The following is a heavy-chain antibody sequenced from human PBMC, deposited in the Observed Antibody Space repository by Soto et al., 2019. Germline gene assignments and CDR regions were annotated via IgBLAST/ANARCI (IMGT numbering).Heavy chain of an antibody. CDR2: ISSSGSTI. Sequence: GGSLRLSCAASGFTCSSYEMNWVRQAPGKGLEWVSYISSSGSTIYYADSVKGRFTISRDNAKNSLYLQMNSLRAEDTAVYYCARSIAVAGLDYWGQGTLVTVSS. CDR1: GFTCSSYE. CDR3: ARSIAVAGLDY. D-gene: IGHD6-19*01. J-gene: IGHJ4*02. V-gene: IGHV3-48*03.